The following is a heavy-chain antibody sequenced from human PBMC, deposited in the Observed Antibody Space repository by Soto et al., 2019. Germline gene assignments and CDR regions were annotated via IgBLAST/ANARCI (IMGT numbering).Heavy chain of an antibody. V-gene: IGHV3-23*01. J-gene: IGHJ4*02. D-gene: IGHD3-22*01. Sequence: EVQLLESGGGLVQPGGSLRLSCTASGFTFSTYGMSWVRQAPGKGLEWVSSLSGDGTTTYYIDSVKGRFTSSRDNSRNKLSLQMNSLRTEDTAVYYCAKDITFDSSAYNYWGQGILVTVSS. CDR1: GFTFSTYG. CDR3: AKDITFDSSAYNY. CDR2: LSGDGTTT.